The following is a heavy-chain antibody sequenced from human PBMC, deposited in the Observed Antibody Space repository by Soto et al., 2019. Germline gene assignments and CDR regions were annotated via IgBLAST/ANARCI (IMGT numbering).Heavy chain of an antibody. CDR3: AKGGCYSPAACGMDV. CDR2: ISGSGGST. J-gene: IGHJ6*02. V-gene: IGHV3-23*01. D-gene: IGHD2-21*01. CDR1: GFTFSSYA. Sequence: EVQLLESGGGLVQPGGSLRLSCAASGFTFSSYAMSWVRQAPGKGLEWVSAISGSGGSTYYADSVKGRFTISRDNSKNTLYLQMNSLRSEDTAVYYCAKGGCYSPAACGMDVWGQGTTVTVSS.